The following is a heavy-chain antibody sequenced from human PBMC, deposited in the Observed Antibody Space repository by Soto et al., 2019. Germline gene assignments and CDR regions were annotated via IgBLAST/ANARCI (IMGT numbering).Heavy chain of an antibody. D-gene: IGHD3-16*02. V-gene: IGHV3-9*01. CDR3: AKDIMITFGGVIVQGFDY. CDR1: GFTFDDYA. J-gene: IGHJ4*02. Sequence: GGSLRLSCAASGFTFDDYAMHWVRQAPGKGLEWVSGISWNSGSIGYADSVKGRFTISRDNAKNSLYLQMNSLRAEDTALYYCAKDIMITFGGVIVQGFDYWGQGTLVTVSS. CDR2: ISWNSGSI.